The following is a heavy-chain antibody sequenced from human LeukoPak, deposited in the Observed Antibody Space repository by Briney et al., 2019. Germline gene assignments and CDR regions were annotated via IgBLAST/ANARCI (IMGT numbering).Heavy chain of an antibody. V-gene: IGHV4-34*01. CDR1: GGSFSGYY. D-gene: IGHD3-3*01. Sequence: SETLSHTCAVYGGSFSGYYWSWIRQPPGKGLEWIGEINHSGSTNYNPSLKSRVTISVDTSKNQFSLKLSSVTAADTAVYYCARGLLERLPTLGYWGQGTLVTVSS. J-gene: IGHJ4*02. CDR2: INHSGST. CDR3: ARGLLERLPTLGY.